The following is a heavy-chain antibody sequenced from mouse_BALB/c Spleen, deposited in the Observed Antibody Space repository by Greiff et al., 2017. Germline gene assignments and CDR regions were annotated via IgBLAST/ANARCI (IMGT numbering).Heavy chain of an antibody. J-gene: IGHJ2*01. CDR1: GYAFTNYL. CDR2: INPGSGGT. Sequence: QVHVKQSGAELVRPGTSVKVSCKASGYAFTNYLIEWVKQRPGQGLEWIGVINPGSGGTNYNEKFKGKATLTADKSSSTAYMQLSSLTSDDSAVYFCARDYGSLALPDYWGQGTTLTVSS. CDR3: ARDYGSLALPDY. V-gene: IGHV1-54*03. D-gene: IGHD1-1*01.